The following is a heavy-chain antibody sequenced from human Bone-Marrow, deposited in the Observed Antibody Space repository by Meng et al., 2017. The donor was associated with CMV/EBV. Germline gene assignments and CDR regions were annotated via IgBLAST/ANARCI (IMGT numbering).Heavy chain of an antibody. CDR2: IYYSGST. CDR3: ARDYDFWDGYYRFDP. D-gene: IGHD3-3*01. J-gene: IGHJ5*02. CDR1: GGSISSSSYY. Sequence: GSLRLSCTVSGGSISSSSYYWGWIRQPPGKGLEWIGSIYYSGSTYYNPSLKSRVTISVDTSKNQFSLKLSSVTAADTAVYYCARDYDFWDGYYRFDPWGQGTLVTVSS. V-gene: IGHV4-39*07.